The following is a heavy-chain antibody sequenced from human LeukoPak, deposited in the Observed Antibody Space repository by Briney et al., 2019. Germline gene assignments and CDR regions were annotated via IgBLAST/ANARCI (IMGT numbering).Heavy chain of an antibody. Sequence: GGSLRLSCAASGFTFSNYAMNWVRQAPGKGLEWVSAIIGSDGSTYYADSVKGRFTISGDNSKNTLYLQMNSLRAEDTAVYYCAKDADTMVRGWFDPWGQGTLVTVSS. CDR1: GFTFSNYA. D-gene: IGHD3-10*01. V-gene: IGHV3-23*01. CDR2: IIGSDGST. J-gene: IGHJ5*02. CDR3: AKDADTMVRGWFDP.